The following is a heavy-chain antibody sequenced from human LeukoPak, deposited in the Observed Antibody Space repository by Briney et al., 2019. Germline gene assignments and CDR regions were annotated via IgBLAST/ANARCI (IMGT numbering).Heavy chain of an antibody. CDR2: ISFGSSFI. D-gene: IGHD6-13*01. J-gene: IGHJ5*02. CDR3: ARPSDSSKALHPIDP. V-gene: IGHV3-21*01. Sequence: PGGSLRLSCAASGFTFSHYNINWLRQAPGEGLEWVSSISFGSSFIYYADSVRGRFITSRDNAKNSLYLEMNSLRAEDTAVYYCARPSDSSKALHPIDPWGQGTLVTVSS. CDR1: GFTFSHYN.